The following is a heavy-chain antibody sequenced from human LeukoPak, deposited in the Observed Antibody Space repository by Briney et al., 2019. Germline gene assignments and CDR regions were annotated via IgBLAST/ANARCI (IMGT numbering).Heavy chain of an antibody. J-gene: IGHJ6*02. D-gene: IGHD6-19*01. CDR2: IYSGGST. Sequence: PGGSLRLSCAASGFTVSSNYMSWVRQAPGKGLEWVSVIYSGGSTYYADSVKGRFTISRDNSKNTLYLQMNSLRAEDTAVYYCAKESAEVAVAGTDYYYYGMDVWGQGTTVTVSS. CDR3: AKESAEVAVAGTDYYYYGMDV. V-gene: IGHV3-66*02. CDR1: GFTVSSNY.